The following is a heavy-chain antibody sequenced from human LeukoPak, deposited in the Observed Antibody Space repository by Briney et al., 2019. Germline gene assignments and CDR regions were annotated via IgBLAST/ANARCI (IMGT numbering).Heavy chain of an antibody. J-gene: IGHJ6*03. CDR3: AKPGTDSSFDYYYYMDV. Sequence: GGSLRLSCAASGFFFSTYAMSWVRQAPGKGLEWASAISGSGGSTYYADSVKGRFTISRDNSKKTLYLQMNSLRAEDTAVYYCAKPGTDSSFDYYYYMDVWGKGTTVTVSS. V-gene: IGHV3-23*01. D-gene: IGHD1-7*01. CDR1: GFFFSTYA. CDR2: ISGSGGST.